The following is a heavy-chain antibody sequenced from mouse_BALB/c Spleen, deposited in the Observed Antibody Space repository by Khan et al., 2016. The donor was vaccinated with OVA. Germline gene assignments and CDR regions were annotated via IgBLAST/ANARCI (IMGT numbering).Heavy chain of an antibody. Sequence: VQLQQSGPELVKPGASVKISCKASGYSFTGYFMHWVMQSHGKSLEWIGRINPHFGETFYNQKFLDKATLTVDESSNTAHMELRSLASEDSAVYYCARIYGSDFDYWGQGTTLTVSS. CDR3: ARIYGSDFDY. D-gene: IGHD1-1*01. CDR2: INPHFGET. V-gene: IGHV1-20*02. CDR1: GYSFTGYF. J-gene: IGHJ2*01.